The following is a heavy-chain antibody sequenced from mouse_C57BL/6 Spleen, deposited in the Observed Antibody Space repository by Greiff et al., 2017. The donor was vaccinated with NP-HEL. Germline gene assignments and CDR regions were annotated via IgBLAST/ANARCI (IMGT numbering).Heavy chain of an antibody. J-gene: IGHJ2*01. V-gene: IGHV1-81*01. CDR3: ARDAYYYGSSYGYFDY. Sequence: VQRVESGAELARPGASVKLSCKASGYTFTSYGISWVKQRTGQGLEWIGEIYPRSGNTYYTEKFKGKATLTADKSSSTAYMALRSLTSEDSAVYFCARDAYYYGSSYGYFDYWGQGTTLTVSS. CDR2: IYPRSGNT. CDR1: GYTFTSYG. D-gene: IGHD1-1*01.